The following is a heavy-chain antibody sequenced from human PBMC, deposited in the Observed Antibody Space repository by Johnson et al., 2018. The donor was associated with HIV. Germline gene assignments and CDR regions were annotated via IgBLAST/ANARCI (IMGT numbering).Heavy chain of an antibody. D-gene: IGHD1-1*01. V-gene: IGHV3-15*01. Sequence: VQLVESGGGLVQPGGSLRLSCVASGFILSKAWMTWVRQAPGKGLEWVGRIKGKSDGGTRDYAAPVKGRFTISRDNAKNSLYLQMNSLRAEDTAVYYCAREWVNGAFDIWGQGTMVTVSS. CDR3: AREWVNGAFDI. CDR1: GFILSKAW. J-gene: IGHJ3*02. CDR2: IKGKSDGGTR.